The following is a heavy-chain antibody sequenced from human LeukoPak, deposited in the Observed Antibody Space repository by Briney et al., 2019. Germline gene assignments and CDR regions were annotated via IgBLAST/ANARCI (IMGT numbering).Heavy chain of an antibody. D-gene: IGHD3-10*01. Sequence: SETLSLTCTVSGGSISSDYWSWIRQAPGKGLEWIGYAFYSGSANYNPSLKSRVTISLDTSKNQFSLKLSSVTAAATAVYYCARRRFGSGDYRENWFDLWGQGTVVSVSS. CDR2: AFYSGSA. V-gene: IGHV4-59*08. CDR3: ARRRFGSGDYRENWFDL. J-gene: IGHJ5*02. CDR1: GGSISSDY.